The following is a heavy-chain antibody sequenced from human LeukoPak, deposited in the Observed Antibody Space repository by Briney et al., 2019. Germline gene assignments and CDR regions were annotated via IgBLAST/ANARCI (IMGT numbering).Heavy chain of an antibody. CDR2: ISYDGSNE. V-gene: IGHV3-30*18. Sequence: GGSLRLSCAASGFTFSNYAMHWVRQAPGKGLEWVAVISYDGSNEYYADSVRGRFTISRDNSKSTLYLQMSSLKAEDAAVYYCAKDPYSHNWFDPWGQGTLVTVSS. J-gene: IGHJ5*02. D-gene: IGHD2-21*01. CDR3: AKDPYSHNWFDP. CDR1: GFTFSNYA.